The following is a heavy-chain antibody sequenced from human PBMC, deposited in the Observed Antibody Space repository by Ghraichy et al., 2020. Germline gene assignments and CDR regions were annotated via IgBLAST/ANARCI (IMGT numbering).Heavy chain of an antibody. D-gene: IGHD2-2*02. CDR3: AREGRNCSSTSCYMSDYYYYYMDV. CDR1: GFTFSSYS. J-gene: IGHJ6*03. Sequence: GGSLRLSCAASGFTFSSYSMNWVRQAPGKGLEWVSSISSSSSYIYYADSVKGRFTISRDNSKNSLYLQMNSLRAEDTAVYYCAREGRNCSSTSCYMSDYYYYYMDVWGKGTTVTVYS. V-gene: IGHV3-21*01. CDR2: ISSSSSYI.